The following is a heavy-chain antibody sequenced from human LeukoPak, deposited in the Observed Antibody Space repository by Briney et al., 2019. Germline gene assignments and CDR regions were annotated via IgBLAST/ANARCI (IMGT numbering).Heavy chain of an antibody. J-gene: IGHJ6*03. D-gene: IGHD1-26*01. Sequence: GGSLRLSYAASGFTFSSYSMNWVRQAPGKGLEWVSSITSRSTYINYADSAMGRFTISRDNAKNSLYLQMNSLRAEDTAVYYCARVLLGATTINYYYYYMDVWGKGTTVTVSS. V-gene: IGHV3-21*01. CDR1: GFTFSSYS. CDR3: ARVLLGATTINYYYYYMDV. CDR2: ITSRSTYI.